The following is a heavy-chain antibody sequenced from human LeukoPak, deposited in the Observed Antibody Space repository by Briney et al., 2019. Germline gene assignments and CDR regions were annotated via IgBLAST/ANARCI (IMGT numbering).Heavy chain of an antibody. CDR1: GYTFTGYY. D-gene: IGHD2-2*01. CDR2: INPNSGGT. CDR3: AREAGPFYCSSTSCKTYDH. Sequence: GASVEVSCKASGYTFTGYYMHWVRQAPGQGLEWMGWINPNSGGTNYAQKFQGRVTMTRDTSISTAYMELSRLRSDDTAVYYCAREAGPFYCSSTSCKTYDHWGQGTLVTVSS. V-gene: IGHV1-2*02. J-gene: IGHJ4*02.